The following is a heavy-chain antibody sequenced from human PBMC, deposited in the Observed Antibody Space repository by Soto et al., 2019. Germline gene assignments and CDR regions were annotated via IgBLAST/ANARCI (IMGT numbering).Heavy chain of an antibody. Sequence: GESLKISCQGSVYSFTSNWIGWVRQMPGKGLEWMGIFNPADSDIKYSPSFQGQVTISADKSIGTAYLQWSGLKASDNAMYYCARHQRDDASRKIDCWGQGTLVPVSS. CDR3: ARHQRDDASRKIDC. D-gene: IGHD3-16*01. CDR1: VYSFTSNW. V-gene: IGHV5-51*01. CDR2: FNPADSDI. J-gene: IGHJ4*02.